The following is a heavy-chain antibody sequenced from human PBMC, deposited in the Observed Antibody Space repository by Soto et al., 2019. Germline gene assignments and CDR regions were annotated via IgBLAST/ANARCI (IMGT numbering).Heavy chain of an antibody. V-gene: IGHV1-3*01. CDR2: INAGNGNT. J-gene: IGHJ4*02. D-gene: IGHD1-26*01. CDR1: GYTFTIYA. CDR3: ARAVGATGD. Sequence: QFQLVQSGAEVKKPGASVKVSCKASGYTFTIYAMHWVRQAPGQRLEWMGWINAGNGNTKYSQKFHGSVTSTRDTSASTAYMELSSLRSEDTAVYYCARAVGATGDWGQGTLVTVSS.